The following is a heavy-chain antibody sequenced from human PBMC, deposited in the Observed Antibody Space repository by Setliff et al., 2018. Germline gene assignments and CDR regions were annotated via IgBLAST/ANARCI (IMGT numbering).Heavy chain of an antibody. Sequence: PSETLSLTCTVSGGSISSSSYYWGWIRQPPGKGLEWIGSIYYSGITYYNPSLRSRVPISLDTSNNQFSLSLSSVTAADSAIYYCARMSGFQYVDVWGKGTTVTVSS. CDR1: GGSISSSSYY. CDR3: ARMSGFQYVDV. D-gene: IGHD3-3*01. V-gene: IGHV4-39*07. J-gene: IGHJ6*03. CDR2: IYYSGIT.